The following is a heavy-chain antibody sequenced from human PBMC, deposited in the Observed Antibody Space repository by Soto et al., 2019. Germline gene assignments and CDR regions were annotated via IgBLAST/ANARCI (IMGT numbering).Heavy chain of an antibody. CDR1: SFYA. D-gene: IGHD4-4*01. Sequence: QVQPVQSGSEVKKPGSSVRVSCKTGSFYAVSWVRQAPGQGLEWMGGLIPVFDTPSYAQKCRGRVTITAAESKSTADMELSSLRSEDTALYYCASTPVTGRYSYYGMDAWDQGIAVTVSS. V-gene: IGHV1-69*01. J-gene: IGHJ6*02. CDR2: LIPVFDTP. CDR3: ASTPVTGRYSYYGMDA.